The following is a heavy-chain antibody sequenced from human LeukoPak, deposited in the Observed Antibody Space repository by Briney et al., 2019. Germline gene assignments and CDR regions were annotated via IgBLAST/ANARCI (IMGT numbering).Heavy chain of an antibody. D-gene: IGHD2-2*03. CDR3: ARGRASLDNVFDY. CDR1: GGSISSYH. V-gene: IGHV4-59*12. J-gene: IGHJ4*02. CDR2: IYYSGST. Sequence: SETLSLTCTVSGGSISSYHWSWIRQPPGKGLEWIGYIYYSGSTNYNPSLKSRVTISVDTSKNQFSLKLSSVTAADTAVYYCARGRASLDNVFDYWGQGTLVTVSS.